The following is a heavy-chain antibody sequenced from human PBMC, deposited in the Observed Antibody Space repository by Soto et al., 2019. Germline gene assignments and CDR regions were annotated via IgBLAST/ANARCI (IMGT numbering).Heavy chain of an antibody. J-gene: IGHJ5*02. V-gene: IGHV1-69*13. D-gene: IGHD3-22*01. CDR2: IIPIFGTA. CDR3: AIWAQYYYDSSGYYTNWFDP. Sequence: SVKVSCKASGGTFSSYAISWVRQAPGQGLEWMGGIIPIFGTANYAQKFQGRVTITADESTSTAYMELSSLRSEDTAVYYCAIWAQYYYDSSGYYTNWFDPWGQGTLVTVSS. CDR1: GGTFSSYA.